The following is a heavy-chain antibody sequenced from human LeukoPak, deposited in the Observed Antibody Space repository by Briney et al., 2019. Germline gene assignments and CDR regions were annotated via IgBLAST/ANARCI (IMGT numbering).Heavy chain of an antibody. CDR3: ARDRRRDGYNYIDY. J-gene: IGHJ4*02. CDR2: ISGSGGST. V-gene: IGHV3-23*01. D-gene: IGHD5-24*01. CDR1: GFTFSSYA. Sequence: SGGSLSLSCAASGFTFSSYAMSWVRQAPGKGLEWVSAISGSGGSTYYADSVKGRFTISRDNSKNTLYLQMNSLRAEDTAVYYCARDRRRDGYNYIDYWGQGTLVTVSS.